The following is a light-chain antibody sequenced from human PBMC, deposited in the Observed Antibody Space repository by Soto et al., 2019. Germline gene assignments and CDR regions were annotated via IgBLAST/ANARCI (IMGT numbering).Light chain of an antibody. CDR2: AAS. CDR3: QQADTFPIT. J-gene: IGKJ5*01. V-gene: IGKV1D-12*01. CDR1: QGIGRS. Sequence: DIQMTQSPSSVSASVGDRFTISCQACQGIGRSLAWYQQKPGKAPKLLIYAASSLQRGVSSRFSGSGFGTDFTLTIRSLQPEDSAIYYCQQADTFPITFGQGTRLE.